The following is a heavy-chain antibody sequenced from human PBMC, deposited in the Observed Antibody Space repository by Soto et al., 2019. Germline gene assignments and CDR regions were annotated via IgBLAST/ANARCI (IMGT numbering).Heavy chain of an antibody. V-gene: IGHV5-51*01. CDR3: ARGGYYFDY. J-gene: IGHJ4*02. CDR1: GYSFTTYW. CDR2: ISPGDSDT. Sequence: GESLKISCHGSGYSFTTYWSGWVRQMPGKGLEWMGIISPGDSDTRYSSSFQGQVTISADKSISTAYLQWASLKASDTAMYYCARGGYYFDYWGQGTLVPVSS. D-gene: IGHD2-15*01.